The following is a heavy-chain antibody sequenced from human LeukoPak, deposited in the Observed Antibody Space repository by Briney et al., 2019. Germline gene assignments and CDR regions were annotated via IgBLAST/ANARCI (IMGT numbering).Heavy chain of an antibody. D-gene: IGHD1-26*01. J-gene: IGHJ4*02. Sequence: PSETLSLTCTVAGGSISNSYWSWIRQPPGKGLEWIGFFHDSESTNYNPSLKSRVSISLDTSKNQVSLWLSSVTAADTAVYYCARGDASGRPGIGFDFWGQGTLVTVSS. CDR2: FHDSEST. CDR1: GGSISNSY. CDR3: ARGDASGRPGIGFDF. V-gene: IGHV4-59*01.